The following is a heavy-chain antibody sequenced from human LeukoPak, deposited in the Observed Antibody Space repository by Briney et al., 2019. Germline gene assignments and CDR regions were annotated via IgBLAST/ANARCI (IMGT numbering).Heavy chain of an antibody. CDR3: ARVEKKLIVGSTNHWFDP. CDR2: ISSSGSTI. Sequence: GGSLRLSCAASRFTFSSYEMNWVRQAPGKGLEWVSYISSSGSTIYYADSVKGRLTISRDNAKNTLYLQMNSLRADDTTVYYCARVEKKLIVGSTNHWFDPWGQGTLVTVSS. CDR1: RFTFSSYE. V-gene: IGHV3-48*03. D-gene: IGHD1-26*01. J-gene: IGHJ5*02.